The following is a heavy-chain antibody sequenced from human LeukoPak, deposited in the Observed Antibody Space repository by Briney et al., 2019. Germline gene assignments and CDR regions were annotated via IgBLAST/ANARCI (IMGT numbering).Heavy chain of an antibody. CDR3: AKIDAY. CDR2: INSDGSIT. Sequence: GGSLRLSCAASGFTFSRNWVHWVRQAPGKGLVWVSRINSDGSITNYADSVKGRFTISRDNAKNTLYLQMSSLRAEDTAVYYCAKIDAYWGQGTLVTVSS. J-gene: IGHJ4*02. CDR1: GFTFSRNW. V-gene: IGHV3-74*01.